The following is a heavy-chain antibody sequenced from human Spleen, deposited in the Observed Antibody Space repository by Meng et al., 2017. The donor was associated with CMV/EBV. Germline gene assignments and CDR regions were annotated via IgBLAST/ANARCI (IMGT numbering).Heavy chain of an antibody. V-gene: IGHV3-23*01. J-gene: IGHJ6*02. CDR3: AGRTSCKNYYYGMDV. Sequence: GGSLRLSCAASGFTFSSCAMSWVRQAPGKGLEWVSAISGSGGSTYYADSVKGRFTISRDNSKNTLYLQMNSLRAEDTAVYYCAGRTSCKNYYYGMDVWGQGTTVTVSS. CDR2: ISGSGGST. CDR1: GFTFSSCA. D-gene: IGHD2-2*01.